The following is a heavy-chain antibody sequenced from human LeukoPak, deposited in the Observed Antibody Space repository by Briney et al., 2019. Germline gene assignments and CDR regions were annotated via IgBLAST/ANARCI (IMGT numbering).Heavy chain of an antibody. J-gene: IGHJ6*02. CDR1: GFTFISYS. CDR2: ISSSSGSI. Sequence: PGGSLRLSCAASGFTFISYSMNWVRQAPGKGLEWVSYISSSSGSIYYADSVKGRLTISRDNAKNSLYLQMNSLRDEDTAVYYCARGYGGYAGYGMDVWGQGSTVTVSS. D-gene: IGHD5-12*01. CDR3: ARGYGGYAGYGMDV. V-gene: IGHV3-48*02.